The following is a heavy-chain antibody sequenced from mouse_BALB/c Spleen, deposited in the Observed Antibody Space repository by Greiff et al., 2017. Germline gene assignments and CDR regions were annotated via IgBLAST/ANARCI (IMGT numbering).Heavy chain of an antibody. D-gene: IGHD1-1*01. Sequence: EVQVVESGGGLVKPGGSLKLSCAASGFTFSSYAMSWVRQTPEKRLEWVASISSGGSTYYPDSVKGRFTISRDNARNILYLQMSSLRSEDTAMYYCARANYYGSSTWFAYWGQGTLVTVSA. V-gene: IGHV5-6-5*01. CDR2: ISSGGST. CDR1: GFTFSSYA. J-gene: IGHJ3*01. CDR3: ARANYYGSSTWFAY.